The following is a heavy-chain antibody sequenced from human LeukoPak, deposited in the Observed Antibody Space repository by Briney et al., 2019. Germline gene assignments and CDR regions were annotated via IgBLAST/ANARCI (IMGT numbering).Heavy chain of an antibody. CDR2: ISRRSRHV. D-gene: IGHD1-1*01. CDR3: VRDLLGSGSTTAYLHH. Sequence: GGSLRLSCTASGFSFSDYSMNWVRQAPGKGLEWVSSISRRSRHVYYAGSVKGRFTISRDNAWNSLYLQMNSLRAEDMAVYFCVRDLLGSGSTTAYLHHWDQGTLVTVSS. V-gene: IGHV3-21*01. J-gene: IGHJ1*01. CDR1: GFSFSDYS.